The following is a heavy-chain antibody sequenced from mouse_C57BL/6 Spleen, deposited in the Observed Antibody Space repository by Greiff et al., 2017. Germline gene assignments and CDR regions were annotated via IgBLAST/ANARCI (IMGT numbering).Heavy chain of an antibody. D-gene: IGHD1-1*01. J-gene: IGHJ2*01. CDR1: GYTFTDYN. CDR3: ARGHYYGSSPYFDY. Sequence: EVQLQQSGPELVKPGASVKIPCKASGYTFTDYNMDWVKQSHGKSLEWIGDINPNNGGTIYNQKFKGKATLTVDKSSSTAYMELRSLTSEDTAVYYCARGHYYGSSPYFDYWGQGTTLTVSS. CDR2: INPNNGGT. V-gene: IGHV1-18*01.